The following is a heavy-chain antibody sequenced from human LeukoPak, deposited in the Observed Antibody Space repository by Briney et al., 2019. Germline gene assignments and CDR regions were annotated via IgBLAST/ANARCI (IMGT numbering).Heavy chain of an antibody. CDR2: IYHSGST. V-gene: IGHV4-4*02. CDR3: ATQLPYCSSTSCYATTRPYYYYYYMDV. J-gene: IGHJ6*03. CDR1: GGSISSSNW. Sequence: SETLSLTCAVSGGSISSSNWWSWVRQPPGKGLEWIGEIYHSGSTNYNPSLKSRVTISVDTSKNQFSLKLSSVTAADTAVYYCATQLPYCSSTSCYATTRPYYYYYYMDVWGKGTTVTISS. D-gene: IGHD2-2*01.